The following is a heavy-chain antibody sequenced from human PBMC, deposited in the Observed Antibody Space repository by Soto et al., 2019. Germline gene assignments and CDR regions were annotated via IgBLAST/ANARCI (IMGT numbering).Heavy chain of an antibody. CDR2: ISAYNGNT. Sequence: QVQLVQSGAEVKKPGASVKVSSKASGYTFSSYFISWVRQAPGQGLGWMGWISAYNGNTNYAQDLAGRVTMTTAPSTSKAYMELRSLRSDDTAVYYCARDLPPVDYWGQGTLVTVSS. V-gene: IGHV1-18*01. CDR1: GYTFSSYF. J-gene: IGHJ4*02. CDR3: ARDLPPVDY.